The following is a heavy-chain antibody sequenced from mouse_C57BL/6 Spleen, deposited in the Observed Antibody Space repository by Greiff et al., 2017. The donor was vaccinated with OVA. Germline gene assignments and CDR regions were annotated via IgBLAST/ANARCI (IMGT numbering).Heavy chain of an antibody. D-gene: IGHD1-1*01. Sequence: QVQLQQPGAELVMPGASVKLSCKASGYTFTSYCMHWVKQRPGQGLEWIGEIDPSDSYTNYNQKFKGKSTLTVDKSSSTAYMQLSSLTSEDSAVYYCARRSSNWYFDVWGTGTTVTVSS. CDR2: IDPSDSYT. CDR1: GYTFTSYC. CDR3: ARRSSNWYFDV. J-gene: IGHJ1*03. V-gene: IGHV1-69*01.